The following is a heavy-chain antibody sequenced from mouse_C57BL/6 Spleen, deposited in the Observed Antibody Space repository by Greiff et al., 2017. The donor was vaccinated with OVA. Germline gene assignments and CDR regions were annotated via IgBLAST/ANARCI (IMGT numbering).Heavy chain of an antibody. J-gene: IGHJ3*01. V-gene: IGHV7-3*01. CDR1: GFTFTDYY. D-gene: IGHD2-4*01. CDR2: LRNKANGYTT. CDR3: ARSLYDYDDGAWCAY. Sequence: EVKLMESGGGLVQPGGSLSLSCAASGFTFTDYYMSWVRQPPGKALEWLGFLRNKANGYTTEYSASVKGRFTISRDNSQSILYLQMNALRAEDSATYYCARSLYDYDDGAWCAYWGKGTLVTVSA.